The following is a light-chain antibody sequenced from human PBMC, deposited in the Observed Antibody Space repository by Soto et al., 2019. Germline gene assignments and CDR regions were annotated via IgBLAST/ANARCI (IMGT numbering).Light chain of an antibody. J-gene: IGKJ4*01. CDR2: DAS. CDR3: QQYHILPLT. Sequence: DTQMTQSPSSLSASVGDRVTITCQASQDIMYYLNWYQQKPGKVPKLLISDASRLETREPSRFSGSGSGTDLTFTIHSLQPEDVGTYYWQQYHILPLTFGGGTKMDIK. V-gene: IGKV1-33*01. CDR1: QDIMYY.